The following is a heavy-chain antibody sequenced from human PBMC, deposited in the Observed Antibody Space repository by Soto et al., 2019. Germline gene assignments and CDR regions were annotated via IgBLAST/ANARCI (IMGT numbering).Heavy chain of an antibody. J-gene: IGHJ4*02. Sequence: LRLSCAASGFTFSSYGMHWVRQAPGKGLEWVAVISYDGSNRYYADSVKGRFTISRDNSKNTLYLQMNSLRAEDTAVYYCAKDDSSKSIVGAPGWGQGTLVTVSS. CDR3: AKDDSSKSIVGAPG. CDR2: ISYDGSNR. D-gene: IGHD1-26*01. CDR1: GFTFSSYG. V-gene: IGHV3-30*18.